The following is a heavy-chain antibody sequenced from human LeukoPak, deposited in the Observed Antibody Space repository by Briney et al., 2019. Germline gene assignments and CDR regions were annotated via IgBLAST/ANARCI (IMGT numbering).Heavy chain of an antibody. J-gene: IGHJ4*02. Sequence: SETLSLTCSVSGGPISSYYWNWIRQPPGKGLEWIGYIFYSGRTTYNPSLKSRVTISVDTSKNQFSLTLSSVTAADTAVYYCARGQKYRNGYTVTELGSGYFDYWGQGTLVTVSS. CDR2: IFYSGRT. CDR1: GGPISSYY. V-gene: IGHV4-59*01. D-gene: IGHD5-18*01. CDR3: ARGQKYRNGYTVTELGSGYFDY.